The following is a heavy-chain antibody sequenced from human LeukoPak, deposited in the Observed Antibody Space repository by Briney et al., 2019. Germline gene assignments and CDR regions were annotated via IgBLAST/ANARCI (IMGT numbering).Heavy chain of an antibody. CDR3: AGAGGLPTSRAFDI. V-gene: IGHV3-9*01. CDR1: GFTFDDYA. D-gene: IGHD2-21*02. J-gene: IGHJ3*02. Sequence: GGSLRLSCAASGFTFDDYAMHWVRQAPGKGLEWVSGISWNSGSIGYADSVKGRFTISRDNAKNSLYLQMNSLRAEDTAVYYCAGAGGLPTSRAFDIWGQGTMVTVSS. CDR2: ISWNSGSI.